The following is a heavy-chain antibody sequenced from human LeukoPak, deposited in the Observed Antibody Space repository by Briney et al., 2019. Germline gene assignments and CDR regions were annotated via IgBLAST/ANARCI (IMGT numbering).Heavy chain of an antibody. Sequence: PGGSLRLSCAASGFTFSSYGMHWVRQAPGKGLEWVAVISYDGSNKYYADSVKGRFTISRDNSKNTLYLQMNSLRAEDMAVYYCARSVDSSGWEGYFDYWGQGTLVTVSS. D-gene: IGHD6-19*01. CDR3: ARSVDSSGWEGYFDY. V-gene: IGHV3-30*03. CDR2: ISYDGSNK. CDR1: GFTFSSYG. J-gene: IGHJ4*02.